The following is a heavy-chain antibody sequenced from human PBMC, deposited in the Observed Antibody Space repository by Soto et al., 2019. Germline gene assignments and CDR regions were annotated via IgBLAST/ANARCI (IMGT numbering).Heavy chain of an antibody. Sequence: ASVKVSCKASGYTFTGYYMHWGRQAPGQGLEWMGWINPNSGGTNYAQKFQGRVTISRDNAKNSLYLQMNSLRAEDTAVYYCARDPLAARHYYYYYGMDVWGQGTTVTVSS. CDR3: ARDPLAARHYYYYYGMDV. CDR1: GYTFTGYY. J-gene: IGHJ6*02. V-gene: IGHV1-2*02. D-gene: IGHD6-6*01. CDR2: INPNSGGT.